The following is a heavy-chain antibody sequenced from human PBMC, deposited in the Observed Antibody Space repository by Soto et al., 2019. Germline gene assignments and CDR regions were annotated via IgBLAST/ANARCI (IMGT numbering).Heavy chain of an antibody. CDR1: GYGFTSYW. CDR3: ALSRYNWNFVFDP. D-gene: IGHD1-7*01. J-gene: IGHJ5*02. V-gene: IGHV5-10-1*01. Sequence: PWESLKISCKGSGYGFTSYWMSWLRQMPGKGLEWMGRIDPSDSYTNYSPSFQGHVTISADKSISTAYLQWSSLKASDTAMYYCALSRYNWNFVFDPWGQGTLVTV. CDR2: IDPSDSYT.